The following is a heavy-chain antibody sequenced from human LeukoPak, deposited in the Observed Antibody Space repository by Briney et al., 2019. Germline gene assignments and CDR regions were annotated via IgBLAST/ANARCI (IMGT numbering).Heavy chain of an antibody. V-gene: IGHV2-5*01. J-gene: IGHJ4*02. CDR3: THGSGNCGGDGTAE. CDR1: GFSFTTSGVG. D-gene: IGHD2-21*02. CDR2: IYWNGDQ. Sequence: NASGPTLVNPTQTLTLTCTFSGFSFTTSGVGVGWIRQPPRKALEWLAVIYWNGDQRYSPSLTSRLTITKDSSKNQVVLTMTNMDPVDTATYYCTHGSGNCGGDGTAEWGQGTLVTVSS.